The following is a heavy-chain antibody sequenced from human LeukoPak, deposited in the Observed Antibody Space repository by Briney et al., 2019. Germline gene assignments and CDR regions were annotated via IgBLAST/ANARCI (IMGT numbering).Heavy chain of an antibody. J-gene: IGHJ4*02. CDR2: IIPIFGTA. CDR1: GGTFSSYA. V-gene: IGHV1-69*05. D-gene: IGHD3-10*01. CDR3: ARAPNYGSGSYYFY. Sequence: GSSVKVSCKASGGTFSSYAISWVRQAPGQGLEWMGGIIPIFGTANYAQKFQGRVTITTDESTSTAYMELRSLRSDDTAVYYCARAPNYGSGSYYFYWGQGTLVTVSS.